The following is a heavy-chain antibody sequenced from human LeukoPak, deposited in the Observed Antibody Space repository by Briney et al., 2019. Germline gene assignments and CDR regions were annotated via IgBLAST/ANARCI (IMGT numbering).Heavy chain of an antibody. Sequence: SVKVSCKASGGAFSSYAISWVRQAPGQGLEWMGRIIPIFGTANYAQKFQGRVTITTDESTSTAYMELSSLRSEDTAVYYCARAQIIYYDFWSGYYYNNWFDPWGQGTLVTVSS. D-gene: IGHD3-3*01. J-gene: IGHJ5*02. CDR1: GGAFSSYA. CDR2: IIPIFGTA. CDR3: ARAQIIYYDFWSGYYYNNWFDP. V-gene: IGHV1-69*05.